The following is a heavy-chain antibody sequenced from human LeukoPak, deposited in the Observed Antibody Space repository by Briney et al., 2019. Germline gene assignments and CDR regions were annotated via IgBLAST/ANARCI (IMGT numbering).Heavy chain of an antibody. CDR2: IRGGGGIT. V-gene: IGHV3-23*01. J-gene: IGHJ4*02. D-gene: IGHD3-10*01. Sequence: GTSLRLSCAASGFTFSSYAMNWVRQPPGKGLEWVSVIRGGGGITYYADSVKGRFTISRDNSKNTLYLQMNGLRAEDTAVYYCANGHFGSGSYPILDYWGQGTLVTVSS. CDR1: GFTFSSYA. CDR3: ANGHFGSGSYPILDY.